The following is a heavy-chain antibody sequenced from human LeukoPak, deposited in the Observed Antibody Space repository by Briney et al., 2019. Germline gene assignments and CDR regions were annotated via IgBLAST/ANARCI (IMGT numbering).Heavy chain of an antibody. D-gene: IGHD6-6*01. Sequence: GGSLRLSCAASGFTFSTYSMNWVRQAPGKGLEWISHIGGSGTTIYYADSVKGRFTISRDNAKKLLYLQMSNLRAEDTAVYYCARDQWEYSSSSGHYWGQGTLVTVSS. CDR3: ARDQWEYSSSSGHY. CDR2: IGGSGTTI. CDR1: GFTFSTYS. J-gene: IGHJ4*02. V-gene: IGHV3-48*01.